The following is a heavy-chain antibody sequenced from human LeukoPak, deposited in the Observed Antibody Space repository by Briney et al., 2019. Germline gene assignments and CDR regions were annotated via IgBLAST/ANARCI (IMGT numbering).Heavy chain of an antibody. D-gene: IGHD2-21*02. V-gene: IGHV3-23*01. J-gene: IGHJ6*02. CDR1: GFTFSSYA. CDR2: ISGSGGST. Sequence: GGSLRLSCAASGFTFSSYAMSWVRQAPGKGLEWVSAISGSGGSTYYADSVKGRFTISRDNSKNTLYLQMNSLRAEDTAVYYCAKDRPDYCCGDCYSSYCGGMDVWGQGTTVTVSS. CDR3: AKDRPDYCCGDCYSSYCGGMDV.